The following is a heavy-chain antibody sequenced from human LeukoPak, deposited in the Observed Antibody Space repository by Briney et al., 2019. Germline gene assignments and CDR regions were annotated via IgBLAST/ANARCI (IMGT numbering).Heavy chain of an antibody. CDR1: GGSVSSYY. CDR2: IYYSGST. Sequence: KPSETLSLTCTVSGGSVSSYYWSWIRQPPGKGLEWIGYIYYSGSTNYNPSLKSRVTISVDTYKNQFSLKLSSVTAADTAVYYCVRDINYYDSSGYYPSWGQGTLVTVSS. V-gene: IGHV4-59*02. J-gene: IGHJ5*02. CDR3: VRDINYYDSSGYYPS. D-gene: IGHD3-22*01.